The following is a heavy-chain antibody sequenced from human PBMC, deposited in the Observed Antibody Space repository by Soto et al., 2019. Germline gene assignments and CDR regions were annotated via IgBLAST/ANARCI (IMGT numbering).Heavy chain of an antibody. D-gene: IGHD3-9*01. CDR1: GGSFSGYY. J-gene: IGHJ6*02. Sequence: LSLTCAVYGGSFSGYYWSWIRQPPGKGLEWIGEINHSGSTNYNPSLKSRVTISVDTSKNQFSLKLSSVTAADTAVYYCARGMGYYDILTGYSPPSYYYYYGMDVWGQGTTVTVSS. CDR2: INHSGST. V-gene: IGHV4-34*01. CDR3: ARGMGYYDILTGYSPPSYYYYYGMDV.